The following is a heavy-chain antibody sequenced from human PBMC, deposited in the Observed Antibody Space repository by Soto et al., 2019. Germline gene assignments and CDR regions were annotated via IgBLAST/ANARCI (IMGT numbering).Heavy chain of an antibody. Sequence: ASVKVSCKASGYTFTSYGISWVRQAPGQGLEWMGWISAYNGNTNYAQKLQGRVTMTTDTSTSTAYMELRSLRSDDTAVYYCVWMINYGFWSGPQHWGQGTLVTVSS. CDR1: GYTFTSYG. CDR3: VWMINYGFWSGPQH. D-gene: IGHD3-3*01. CDR2: ISAYNGNT. J-gene: IGHJ1*01. V-gene: IGHV1-18*01.